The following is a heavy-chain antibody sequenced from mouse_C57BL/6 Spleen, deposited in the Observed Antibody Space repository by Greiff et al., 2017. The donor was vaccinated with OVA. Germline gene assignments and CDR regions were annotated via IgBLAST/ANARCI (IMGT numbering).Heavy chain of an antibody. D-gene: IGHD1-1*01. CDR1: GYTFTSYW. Sequence: QVQLQQPGAELVKPGASVKMPCKASGYTFTSYWITWVKQRPGQGLEWIGDIYPGSGSTNYNEKFKSKATLTVDTSSSTAYMQLSSLTSEDSAVYYCYYYGSSYWYFDVWGTGTTVTVSS. V-gene: IGHV1-55*01. CDR2: IYPGSGST. CDR3: YYYGSSYWYFDV. J-gene: IGHJ1*03.